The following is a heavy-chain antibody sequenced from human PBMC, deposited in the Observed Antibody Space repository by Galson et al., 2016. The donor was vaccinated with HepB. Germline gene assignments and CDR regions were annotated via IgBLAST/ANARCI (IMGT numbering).Heavy chain of an antibody. Sequence: SLRLSCAGSGFIVSSHYMNWVRQVPGKGLEWVAIIYSGGATYYADSVKGRFTISRDNPTNTVYLQMNSLRGDDTAVYYCARDPGRIAAAGHLDSWGQGTLVTVSS. CDR2: IYSGGAT. CDR3: ARDPGRIAAAGHLDS. CDR1: GFIVSSHY. V-gene: IGHV3-53*01. D-gene: IGHD6-13*01. J-gene: IGHJ5*01.